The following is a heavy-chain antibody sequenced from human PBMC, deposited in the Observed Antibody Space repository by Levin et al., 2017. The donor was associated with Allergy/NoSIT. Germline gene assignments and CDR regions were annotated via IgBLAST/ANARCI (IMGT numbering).Heavy chain of an antibody. J-gene: IGHJ4*02. D-gene: IGHD6-13*01. CDR2: ISWNSGSI. CDR3: AKDNDSSSWELFDY. CDR1: GFTFDDYA. V-gene: IGHV3-9*01. Sequence: SLKISCAASGFTFDDYAMHWVRQAPGKGLEWVSGISWNSGSIGYADSVKGRFTISRDNAKNSLYLQMNSLRAEDTALYYCAKDNDSSSWELFDYWGQGTLVTVSS.